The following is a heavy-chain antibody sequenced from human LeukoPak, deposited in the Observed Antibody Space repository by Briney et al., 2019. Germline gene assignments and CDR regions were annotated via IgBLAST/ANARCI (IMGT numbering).Heavy chain of an antibody. D-gene: IGHD6-13*01. CDR1: GFIFNTYA. CDR3: ARAMIVAAGTGAFDI. Sequence: GGSLRLSCAASGFIFNTYAMTWFRLSPGKGLEWVSAFSATDGSTQYADSLKGRFTISRDNSKKTLYLQMNNLRAEDRGLYYCARAMIVAAGTGAFDIWARGQWSPSLQ. V-gene: IGHV3-23*01. J-gene: IGHJ3*02. CDR2: FSATDGST.